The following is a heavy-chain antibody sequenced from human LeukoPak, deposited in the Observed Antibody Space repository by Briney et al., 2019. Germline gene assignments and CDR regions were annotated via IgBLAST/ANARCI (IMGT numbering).Heavy chain of an antibody. CDR1: GGSFSGYY. V-gene: IGHV4-34*01. CDR2: INHSGST. Sequence: SETLSLTCAVYGGSFSGYYWGWIRQPPGKGLEWIGEINHSGSTNYNPPLKSRVTISVDTSQNQISLKLSSVTAADSAVYYRARGGSYTLGYWGQGTLVTVSS. CDR3: ARGGSYTLGY. D-gene: IGHD1-26*01. J-gene: IGHJ4*02.